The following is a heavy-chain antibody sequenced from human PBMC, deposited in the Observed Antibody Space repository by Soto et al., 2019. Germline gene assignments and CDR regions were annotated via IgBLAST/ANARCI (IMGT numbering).Heavy chain of an antibody. J-gene: IGHJ4*02. V-gene: IGHV3-33*01. D-gene: IGHD6-6*01. CDR3: ARASSSSVDFDY. CDR2: IWYDGSNK. Sequence: QVQLVESGGGVVQPGRSLRLSCAACGFTFSSYGMHWVRQAPGKGLEWVAVIWYDGSNKYYADSVKGRFTSSRDNSKNPRYLKMNSLRAEDTAVYYCARASSSSVDFDYWGQGTLVTVSS. CDR1: GFTFSSYG.